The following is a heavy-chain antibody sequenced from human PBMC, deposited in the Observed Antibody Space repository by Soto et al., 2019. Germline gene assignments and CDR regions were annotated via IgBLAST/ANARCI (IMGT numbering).Heavy chain of an antibody. CDR2: LYDLDGI. J-gene: IGHJ3*01. D-gene: IGHD1-1*01. Sequence: DVQLVESGGGLIQPGGSLRLSCAAFGLTVSGKYYMAWVRQAPGXGLEWLSALYDLDGIYYADSVKGRFTTSGDSSKNIVYLQMDDLRPADTAVYYCASXXLREHAYDVWGQGTTVTVSS. CDR3: ASXXLREHAYDV. V-gene: IGHV3-53*01. CDR1: GLTVSGKYY.